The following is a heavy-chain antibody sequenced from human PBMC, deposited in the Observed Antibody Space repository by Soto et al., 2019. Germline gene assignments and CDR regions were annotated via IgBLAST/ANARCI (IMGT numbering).Heavy chain of an antibody. CDR1: GFTFSSCG. CDR3: AKHQAERVYDV. CDR2: INTSGGNT. Sequence: GGSLRLSCAASGFTFSSCGMSWVRRAPGKGLEWVSSINTSGGNTYYADSVKGWFTNSRDNSKNTLYLQVDSLRAEDTAIYYCAKHQAERVYDVWGQGTMVTVSS. V-gene: IGHV3-23*01. J-gene: IGHJ3*01. D-gene: IGHD3-10*01.